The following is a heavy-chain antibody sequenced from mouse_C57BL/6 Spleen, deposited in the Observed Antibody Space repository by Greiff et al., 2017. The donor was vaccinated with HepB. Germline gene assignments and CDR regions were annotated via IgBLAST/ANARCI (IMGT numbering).Heavy chain of an antibody. J-gene: IGHJ3*01. D-gene: IGHD1-1*01. CDR3: TRYYYGSSYFAY. Sequence: VKLQESGAELVRPGASVTLSCKASGYTFTDYEMHWVKQTPVHGLEWIGAIDPETGGTAYNQKFKGKAILTADKSSSTAYMELRSLTSEDSAVYYCTRYYYGSSYFAYWGQGTLVTVSA. CDR1: GYTFTDYE. V-gene: IGHV1-15*01. CDR2: IDPETGGT.